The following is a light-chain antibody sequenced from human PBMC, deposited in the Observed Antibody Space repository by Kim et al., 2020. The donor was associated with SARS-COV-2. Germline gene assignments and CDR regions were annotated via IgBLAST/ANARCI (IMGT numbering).Light chain of an antibody. CDR3: CSYAGSSTSALYV. V-gene: IGLV2-23*02. CDR2: EVS. J-gene: IGLJ1*01. CDR1: SSDVGSYNL. Sequence: QSALTQPASVSGSPGQSITISCTGTSSDVGSYNLVSWYQQHPGKAPKLMIYEVSKRPSGVSNRFSGSKSGNTASLTISGLRAEDEADYYCCSYAGSSTSALYVFGTGTKVTVL.